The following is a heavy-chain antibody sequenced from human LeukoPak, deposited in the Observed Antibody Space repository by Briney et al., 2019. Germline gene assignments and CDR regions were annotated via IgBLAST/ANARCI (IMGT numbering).Heavy chain of an antibody. CDR3: ARVSIAAAVGANFDY. CDR2: IYYSGST. J-gene: IGHJ4*02. CDR1: GGSISSGDYY. D-gene: IGHD6-13*01. Sequence: PSETLSLTCTVSGGSISSGDYYWSWIRQPPGKGLEWIGYIYYSGSTYYNPSLKSRVTISVDTSKNQFSLKLSSVAAADTAVYYCARVSIAAAVGANFDYWGQGTLVTVSS. V-gene: IGHV4-30-4*08.